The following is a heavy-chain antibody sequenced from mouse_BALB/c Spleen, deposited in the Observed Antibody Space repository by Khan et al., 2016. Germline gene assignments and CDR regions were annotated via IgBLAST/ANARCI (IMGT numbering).Heavy chain of an antibody. D-gene: IGHD2-1*01. V-gene: IGHV5-17*02. CDR1: GFTFSSFG. CDR2: ISSGSSAI. CDR3: ARHYGNYERGWFAY. Sequence: EVELVESGGGLVQPGGSRRLSCAASGFTFSSFGMHWVRQAPEKGLEWVAYISSGSSAIYYEDTVKGRFTISRDNPKNTLFLPMTSLRSEDTAMYYCARHYGNYERGWFAYWGQGTLVTVSA. J-gene: IGHJ3*01.